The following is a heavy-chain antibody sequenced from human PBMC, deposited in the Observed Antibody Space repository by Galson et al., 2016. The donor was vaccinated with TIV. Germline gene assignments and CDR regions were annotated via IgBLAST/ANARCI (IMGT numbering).Heavy chain of an antibody. V-gene: IGHV1-69*13. Sequence: SVKVSCKASGGSFSNYYINWVRQAPGQGPEWMGGIVPIYRSPKYARRFQGRVTITADESTSTVFVELTSLTSDDTAIYYCARPSDSSWYFDLWGRGTQVIVSS. D-gene: IGHD6-13*01. J-gene: IGHJ2*01. CDR2: IVPIYRSP. CDR3: ARPSDSSWYFDL. CDR1: GGSFSNYY.